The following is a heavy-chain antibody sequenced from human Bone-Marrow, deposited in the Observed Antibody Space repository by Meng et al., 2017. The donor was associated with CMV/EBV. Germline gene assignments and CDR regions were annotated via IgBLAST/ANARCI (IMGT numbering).Heavy chain of an antibody. V-gene: IGHV1-18*01. D-gene: IGHD2-21*01. CDR1: GYTFTSYG. Sequence: ASVKVSCKASGYTFTSYGISWVRQAPGQGLEWMGWISAYNGNTNYAQKLQGRVTMTTDTSTSTAYMELSSLRSEDTAVYYCARGVMKFDCGGDCYSYYFDYWGQGTLVTVSS. CDR2: ISAYNGNT. J-gene: IGHJ4*02. CDR3: ARGVMKFDCGGDCYSYYFDY.